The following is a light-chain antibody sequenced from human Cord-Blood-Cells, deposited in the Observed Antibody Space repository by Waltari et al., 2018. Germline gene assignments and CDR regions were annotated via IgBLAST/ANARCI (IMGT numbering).Light chain of an antibody. CDR3: QQSYSTPWT. Sequence: DIQITQSPSSLSASVGDRATITCRASQSISSYLNWYQQKPGKAPKLLIYAASSLQSGVPSRFSGSGSGTDFTLTISSLQPEDFATYYCQQSYSTPWTFGQGTKVEIK. V-gene: IGKV1-39*01. CDR1: QSISSY. CDR2: AAS. J-gene: IGKJ1*01.